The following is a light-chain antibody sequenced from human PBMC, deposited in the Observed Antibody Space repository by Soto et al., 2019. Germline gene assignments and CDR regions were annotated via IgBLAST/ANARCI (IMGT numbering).Light chain of an antibody. CDR3: AAWDDSLNGRDLV. J-gene: IGLJ3*02. CDR1: SSNIESNT. Sequence: QSVLTQPPSASGTPGQRVTISCSGSSSNIESNTVNWYQQLPGTTPKLLIYTNNHRTSGVPDRFSGSTSGTSASLAINGLQSEDEADYYCAAWDDSLNGRDLVFGGGTKLTVL. V-gene: IGLV1-44*01. CDR2: TNN.